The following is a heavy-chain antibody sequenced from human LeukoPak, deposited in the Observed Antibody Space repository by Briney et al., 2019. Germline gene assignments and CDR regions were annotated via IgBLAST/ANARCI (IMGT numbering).Heavy chain of an antibody. V-gene: IGHV1-8*01. J-gene: IGHJ4*02. CDR3: AKGSGWYGVIDY. Sequence: ASVTVSCKASGYTFTSYDINWVRQAPGQGLEWMGWMNPNSGNTGYAQKFQGRVTMTRNTSISTAYMELSSLRSEDTAVYYCAKGSGWYGVIDYWGQGTLVTVSS. CDR1: GYTFTSYD. CDR2: MNPNSGNT. D-gene: IGHD6-19*01.